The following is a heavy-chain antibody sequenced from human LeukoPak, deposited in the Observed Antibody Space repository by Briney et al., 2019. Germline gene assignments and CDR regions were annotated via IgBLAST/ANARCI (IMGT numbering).Heavy chain of an antibody. V-gene: IGHV1-69*13. CDR3: ARVNDCSGGSCYPDFDY. D-gene: IGHD2-15*01. Sequence: SVKVSCEASGGTFSSYAISWVRQAPGQGLEWMGGIIPIFGTANYAQKFQGRVTITADESTSTAYMELSSLRSEDTAVYYCARVNDCSGGSCYPDFDYWGQGTLVTVSP. CDR2: IIPIFGTA. CDR1: GGTFSSYA. J-gene: IGHJ4*02.